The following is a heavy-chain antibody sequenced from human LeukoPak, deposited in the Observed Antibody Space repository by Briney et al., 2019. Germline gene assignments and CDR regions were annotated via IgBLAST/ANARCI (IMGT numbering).Heavy chain of an antibody. CDR2: IYYSGST. D-gene: IGHD3-10*01. CDR3: ARNARGGDFDY. J-gene: IGHJ4*02. Sequence: SETLSLTCTVSGGSISSGGYNWSWIRQHPGKGLEWIGYIYYSGSTYYNPSLKSRVTISVDTSKNQFSLKLSSVTAADTAVYYCARNARGGDFDYWGQGTLVTVSS. CDR1: GGSISSGGYN. V-gene: IGHV4-31*03.